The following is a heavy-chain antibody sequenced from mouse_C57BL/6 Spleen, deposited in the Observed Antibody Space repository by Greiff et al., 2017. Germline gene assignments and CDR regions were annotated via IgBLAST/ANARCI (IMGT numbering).Heavy chain of an antibody. V-gene: IGHV5-6*01. CDR2: ISSGGSYT. J-gene: IGHJ3*01. CDR3: ARQEGSSPFAY. Sequence: DVQLVESGGDLVKPGGSLKLSCAASGFTFSSYGMSWVRQTPDKRLEWVATISSGGSYTYYPDSVKGRFTISRDNAKNTLYLQMSSLKSEDTAMYYCARQEGSSPFAYWGQGTLVTVSA. D-gene: IGHD1-1*01. CDR1: GFTFSSYG.